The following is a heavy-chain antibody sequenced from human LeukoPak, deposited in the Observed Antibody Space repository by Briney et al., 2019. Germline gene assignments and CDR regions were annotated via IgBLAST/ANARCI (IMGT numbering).Heavy chain of an antibody. D-gene: IGHD5-24*01. CDR1: GGSFSGDY. CDR2: INHSGST. V-gene: IGHV4-34*01. Sequence: SETLSLTCAVYGGSFSGDYWSRIRQPPGKGLEWIGEINHSGSTNYNPSLKSRVTISVDTSKNQFSLKLSSVTAADTAVYYCARRARWLQLGHGAFDIWGQGTMVTVSS. J-gene: IGHJ3*02. CDR3: ARRARWLQLGHGAFDI.